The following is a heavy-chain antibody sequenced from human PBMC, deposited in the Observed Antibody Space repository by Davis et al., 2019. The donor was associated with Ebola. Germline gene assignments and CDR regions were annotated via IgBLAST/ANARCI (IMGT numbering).Heavy chain of an antibody. Sequence: GESLKISCAASGFTVSSDYMSWVRQAPGKGLEWVSVIYSGGSTYYADSVRGRFTVSRDKSKNTLYLQMNSLRAEDTAVYYCAKLFGSSAWYYFDYWGQGTLVAVSS. CDR3: AKLFGSSAWYYFDY. J-gene: IGHJ4*02. CDR1: GFTVSSDY. D-gene: IGHD6-19*01. V-gene: IGHV3-53*01. CDR2: IYSGGST.